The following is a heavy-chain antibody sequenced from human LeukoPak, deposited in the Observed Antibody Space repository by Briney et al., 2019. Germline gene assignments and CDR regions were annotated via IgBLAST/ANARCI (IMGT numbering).Heavy chain of an antibody. CDR1: GFTFSSYG. J-gene: IGHJ5*02. V-gene: IGHV3-30*02. CDR2: IRYDGSNK. CDR3: AKEKERAVVVAATNYYNWFDP. D-gene: IGHD2-15*01. Sequence: PGGSLRLSCAASGFTFSSYGMHWVRQAPGKGLEWVAFIRYDGSNKYYADSVKGRFTISRDNSKNTLYLQMNSLRAEDTAVYYCAKEKERAVVVAATNYYNWFDPWGQGTLVTVSS.